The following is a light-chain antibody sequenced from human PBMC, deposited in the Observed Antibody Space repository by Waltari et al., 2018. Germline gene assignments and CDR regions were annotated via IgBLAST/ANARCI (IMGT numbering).Light chain of an antibody. J-gene: IGLJ3*02. CDR3: ETGGHGTGV. Sequence: QLVLTQSPSASASLGASVKLTCTLSSRHSRNIIARHQQQPEKGTRYLMEVNSDGSNSKGDDIPDRFSGSSSGAERYLTISSLQSEDEADYYCETGGHGTGVFGGGTKLTVL. V-gene: IGLV4-69*01. CDR1: SRHSRNI. CDR2: VNSDGSN.